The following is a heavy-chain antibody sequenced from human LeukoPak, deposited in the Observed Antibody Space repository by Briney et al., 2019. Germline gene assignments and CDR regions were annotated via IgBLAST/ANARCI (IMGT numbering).Heavy chain of an antibody. CDR3: ARYGSGSPYLGSYYYYYYGMDV. V-gene: IGHV3-30*03. CDR1: GFTFSSYG. CDR2: ISYDGSNK. J-gene: IGHJ6*02. Sequence: PGGSLRLSCAASGFTFSSYGMHWVRQAPGKGLEWVAVISYDGSNKYYADSVKGRFTISRDNSKNTLYLQMNSLRAEDTAVYYCARYGSGSPYLGSYYYYYYGMDVWGQGTTVTVSS. D-gene: IGHD3-10*01.